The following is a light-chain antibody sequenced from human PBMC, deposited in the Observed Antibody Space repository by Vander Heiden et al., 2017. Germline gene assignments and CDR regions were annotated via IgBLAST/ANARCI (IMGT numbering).Light chain of an antibody. J-gene: IGLJ2*01. Sequence: QKVTISCSGSSSNIGVNYVTWFQQLPGAAPKLLIYNTDKRPSGIPDRFSGSKSGPSGTLDITGLQPGDEAEYYCGTWDSSLNVGIFGGGTKVTVL. CDR2: NTD. CDR1: SSNIGVNY. CDR3: GTWDSSLNVGI. V-gene: IGLV1-51*01.